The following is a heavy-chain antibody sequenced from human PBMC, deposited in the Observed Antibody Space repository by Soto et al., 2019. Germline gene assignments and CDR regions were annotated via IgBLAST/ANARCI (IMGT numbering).Heavy chain of an antibody. CDR2: IIPIFGTA. V-gene: IGHV1-69*01. CDR1: GGTFSSYA. J-gene: IGHJ2*01. Sequence: QVQLVQSGAEVKKPGSSVKVSCKASGGTFSSYAISWVRQAPGQGLEWMGGIIPIFGTANYAQKFQGRVTITADESTSTAYMELSSLRSEDTAVYYCARGPHAQYSCSSVWYFDLWDRGTLVTVSS. D-gene: IGHD6-6*01. CDR3: ARGPHAQYSCSSVWYFDL.